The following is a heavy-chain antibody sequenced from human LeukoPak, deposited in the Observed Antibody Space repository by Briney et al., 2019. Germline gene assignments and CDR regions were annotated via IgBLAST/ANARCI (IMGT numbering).Heavy chain of an antibody. D-gene: IGHD2-2*01. CDR3: ARLLVPAAIGAFDI. V-gene: IGHV1-18*01. Sequence: PSVKFSCKASGYTFTSYGISWVRQAPGQGLEWMGWISAYNGNTNYAQKLQGRVTMTTDTSTSTAYMELRSLRSDDTAVYYCARLLVPAAIGAFDIWGQGTMVTVSS. J-gene: IGHJ3*02. CDR1: GYTFTSYG. CDR2: ISAYNGNT.